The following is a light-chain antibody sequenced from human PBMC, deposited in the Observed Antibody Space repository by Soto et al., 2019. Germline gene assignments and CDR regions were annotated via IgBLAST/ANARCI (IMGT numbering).Light chain of an antibody. CDR2: GAS. CDR1: QIIRNH. Sequence: DLQMTQSPSSLSASVGDRVTITCRASQIIRNHLNWYQHTPGKAPKVLIYGASILQGGVPSRFSGSGSGTDFTLTINSLQPEAFATYYCQQSFSAPFTFGPGTKVDI. V-gene: IGKV1-39*01. J-gene: IGKJ3*01. CDR3: QQSFSAPFT.